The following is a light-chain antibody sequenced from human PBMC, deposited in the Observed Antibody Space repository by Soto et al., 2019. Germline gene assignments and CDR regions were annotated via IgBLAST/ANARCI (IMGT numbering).Light chain of an antibody. CDR3: QQYTNWPPWT. V-gene: IGKV3-15*01. CDR2: GAS. Sequence: EIVMTQSPATLSVSPGERATLSCRASQSVSSNLAWYQQKPGQAPRLLIYGASTRATGIPARFRGSGSGTEFTLTISSLQSEDFAVYYCQQYTNWPPWTLGQGTKLEIK. J-gene: IGKJ2*02. CDR1: QSVSSN.